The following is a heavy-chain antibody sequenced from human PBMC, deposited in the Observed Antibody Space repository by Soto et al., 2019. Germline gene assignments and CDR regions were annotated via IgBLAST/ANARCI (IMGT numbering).Heavy chain of an antibody. D-gene: IGHD3-10*02. CDR3: AKTTGRLFSAFEI. CDR1: GFTFSSYA. J-gene: IGHJ3*02. Sequence: GVLRLSCAASGFTFSSYAMSWVRQAPGKGLEWVSAISGSGTTAYYADSVKGRFIFSRDNPKNTMYLQMNSLRAEDTAVYFWAKTTGRLFSAFEIRGQGT. V-gene: IGHV3-23*01. CDR2: ISGSGTTA.